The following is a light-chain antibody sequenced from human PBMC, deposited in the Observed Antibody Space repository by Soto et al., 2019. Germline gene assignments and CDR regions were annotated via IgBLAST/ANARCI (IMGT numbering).Light chain of an antibody. Sequence: QSALTQPRSVSGSPGQSVTISCTGTSSDVGGYDYVSWHQQHPGKAPKLIIYDVTKRPSGVPDRFSGSKSGNMASLIISGLQADDEADYYCCSYAGTSTVFGGGTKLTVL. CDR3: CSYAGTSTV. V-gene: IGLV2-11*01. CDR1: SSDVGGYDY. J-gene: IGLJ2*01. CDR2: DVT.